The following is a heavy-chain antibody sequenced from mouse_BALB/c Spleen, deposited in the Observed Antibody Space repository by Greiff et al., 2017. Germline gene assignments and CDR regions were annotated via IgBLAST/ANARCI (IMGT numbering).Heavy chain of an antibody. V-gene: IGHV5-6*01. CDR1: GFTFSSYG. Sequence: EVMLVESGGDLVKPGGSLKLSCAASGFTFSSYGMSWVRQTPHKRLEWVATISSGGSYTYYPDSVKGRFTISRDNAKNTLYLQMSSLKSEDTAMYYCARQDDGYFAWFAYWGQGTLVTVSA. CDR2: ISSGGSYT. D-gene: IGHD2-3*01. J-gene: IGHJ3*01. CDR3: ARQDDGYFAWFAY.